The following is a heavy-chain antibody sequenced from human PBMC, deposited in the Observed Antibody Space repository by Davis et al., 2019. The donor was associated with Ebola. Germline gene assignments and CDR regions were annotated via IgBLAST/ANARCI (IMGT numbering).Heavy chain of an antibody. CDR1: GYSFSSYW. Sequence: GESLKISCEASGYSFSSYWIGWVRQMPGKGLEWMGIIYPGDSETRYSPSFEGQVTISVDKSINTAYLQWSSLKASDTAMYYCAREVVASSEFDYWGQGTLVTVSS. CDR2: IYPGDSET. V-gene: IGHV5-51*01. CDR3: AREVVASSEFDY. J-gene: IGHJ4*02. D-gene: IGHD5-12*01.